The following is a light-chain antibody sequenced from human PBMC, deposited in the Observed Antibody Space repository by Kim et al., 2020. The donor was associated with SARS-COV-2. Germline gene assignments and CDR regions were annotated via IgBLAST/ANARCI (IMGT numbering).Light chain of an antibody. CDR2: ANH. CDR1: SSNVGNQG. V-gene: IGLV10-54*04. Sequence: QTATLPGTGSSSNVGNQGAAWLQQHQGHPPKLLSYANHNRPSGISERFSASRSGNTASLTITGLQPEDEADYYCSTWDSSLSAWVFGGGTQLTVL. J-gene: IGLJ3*02. CDR3: STWDSSLSAWV.